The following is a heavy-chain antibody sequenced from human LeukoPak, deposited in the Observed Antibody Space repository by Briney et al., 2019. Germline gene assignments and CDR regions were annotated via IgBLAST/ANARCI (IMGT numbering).Heavy chain of an antibody. Sequence: SETLSLTCAVYGGSFSGYYWSWIRQPPGKGLEWIGEINHSGSTNYNPSLKSRVTISVDTSKNQFSLKPSSVTAADTAVYYCARAFGVVAYTIWGQGTLVTVSS. D-gene: IGHD3-3*01. V-gene: IGHV4-34*01. CDR2: INHSGST. CDR3: ARAFGVVAYTI. CDR1: GGSFSGYY. J-gene: IGHJ4*02.